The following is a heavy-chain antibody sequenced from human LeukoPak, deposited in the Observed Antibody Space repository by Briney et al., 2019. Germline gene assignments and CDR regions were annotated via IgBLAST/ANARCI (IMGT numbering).Heavy chain of an antibody. CDR3: AGNSRITRHFGY. CDR2: MNPNSGNT. D-gene: IGHD3-10*01. J-gene: IGHJ4*02. CDR1: GYTFTSYD. V-gene: IGHV1-8*01. Sequence: ASVRVSCKASGYTFTSYDINWVRQATGQGLEWMGWMNPNSGNTGYAQKFQGRVTMTRNTSISTAYMELSSLRSDDTAVYYCAGNSRITRHFGYWGQGTLVTVSS.